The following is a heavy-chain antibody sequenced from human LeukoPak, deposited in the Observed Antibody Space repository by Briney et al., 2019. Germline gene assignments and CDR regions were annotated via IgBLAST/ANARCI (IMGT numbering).Heavy chain of an antibody. Sequence: ASVKVSCKASGGTFSSYGINWVRQAPGQGLEWMGGIIPIFGTTYYAQKFQGRVTITADESTSTAYMELSSLKSEDTALYFCAREGRLNLRYFALSPADNWFDPWGQGTLVTVSS. CDR1: GGTFSSYG. D-gene: IGHD3-9*01. J-gene: IGHJ5*02. CDR2: IIPIFGTT. CDR3: AREGRLNLRYFALSPADNWFDP. V-gene: IGHV1-69*13.